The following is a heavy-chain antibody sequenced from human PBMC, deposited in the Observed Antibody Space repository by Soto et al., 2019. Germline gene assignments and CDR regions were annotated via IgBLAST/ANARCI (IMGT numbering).Heavy chain of an antibody. J-gene: IGHJ4*02. CDR2: ISGSGGST. D-gene: IGHD5-12*01. V-gene: IGHV3-23*01. CDR3: AKDHTIDWLQFF. Sequence: EVQLLESGGGLVQPGGSLRLSCAASGCTLSSYAMSWVRQAPGKGLEWVSAISGSGGSTYYADSVKGRFTISRDNSKNTLYLQMNSLRAEDTAVYYCAKDHTIDWLQFFWGQGTLVTVSS. CDR1: GCTLSSYA.